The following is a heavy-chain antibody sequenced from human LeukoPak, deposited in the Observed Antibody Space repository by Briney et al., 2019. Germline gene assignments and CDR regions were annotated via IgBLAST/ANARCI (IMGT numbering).Heavy chain of an antibody. D-gene: IGHD2-15*01. CDR2: ISSSNSYI. J-gene: IGHJ3*02. CDR3: ASLDIVVVVAATDAFDI. Sequence: GGSLRLSCAASGFTFSSYSMNWVRQAPGKGLEWVSSISSSNSYIYYADSVKGRFTISRDNAKNSLYLQMNSLRAEDTAVYYCASLDIVVVVAATDAFDIWGQGTMVTVSS. V-gene: IGHV3-21*01. CDR1: GFTFSSYS.